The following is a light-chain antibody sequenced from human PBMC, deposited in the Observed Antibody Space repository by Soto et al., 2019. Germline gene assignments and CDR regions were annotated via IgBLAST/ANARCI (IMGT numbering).Light chain of an antibody. CDR3: QKDTTAPRT. Sequence: DIQMTQSPSSLSASVGDRVTITCRASQGISNYLAWYQQKPGKVPKLLIYAASTLQSGVPSRFRGRGSGTDFTLTISSLQPEDVSTYHCQKDTTAPRTFGQGTKVEIK. J-gene: IGKJ1*01. CDR1: QGISNY. V-gene: IGKV1-27*01. CDR2: AAS.